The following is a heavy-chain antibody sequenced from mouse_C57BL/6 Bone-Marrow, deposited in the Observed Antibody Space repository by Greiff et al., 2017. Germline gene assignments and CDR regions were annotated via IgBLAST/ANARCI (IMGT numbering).Heavy chain of an antibody. D-gene: IGHD1-1*01. J-gene: IGHJ3*01. Sequence: QVHVKQPGAELVKPGASVKLSCKASGYTFTSYWMHWVKQRPGQGLEWIGMIHPNSGSTNYNEKFKSKATLTVDKSSSTAYMQLSSLTSEDSAVYYCARYGGFAYWGQGTLVTVSA. CDR3: ARYGGFAY. V-gene: IGHV1-64*01. CDR2: IHPNSGST. CDR1: GYTFTSYW.